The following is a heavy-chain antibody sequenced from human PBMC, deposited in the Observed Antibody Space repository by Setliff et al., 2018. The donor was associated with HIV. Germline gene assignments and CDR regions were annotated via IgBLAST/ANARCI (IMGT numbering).Heavy chain of an antibody. Sequence: SETLSLTCTISGGSITGYFWSWIRQPPGKGLEWIGYIYYNGNTNYNPSLKSRGTISVGTSKNQFSLKLTSVTAADTAVYYCAREIYGGNSRPFDYWGPGTLVTVSS. V-gene: IGHV4-59*01. CDR1: GGSITGYF. D-gene: IGHD4-17*01. CDR3: AREIYGGNSRPFDY. J-gene: IGHJ4*02. CDR2: IYYNGNT.